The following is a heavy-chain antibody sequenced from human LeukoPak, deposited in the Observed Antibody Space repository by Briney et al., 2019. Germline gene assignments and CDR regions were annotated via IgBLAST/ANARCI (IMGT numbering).Heavy chain of an antibody. CDR3: AREKCITGTTNWFDP. V-gene: IGHV4-39*07. D-gene: IGHD1-20*01. CDR2: IYYSGST. J-gene: IGHJ5*02. Sequence: PSETLSLTCTVSGGSISSSSYYWGWIRQPPGKGLEWIGSIYYSGSTYYNPSLKSRVTISVDTSKNQFSLKLSSVTAADTAVYYCAREKCITGTTNWFDPWGQGTLVTVSS. CDR1: GGSISSSSYY.